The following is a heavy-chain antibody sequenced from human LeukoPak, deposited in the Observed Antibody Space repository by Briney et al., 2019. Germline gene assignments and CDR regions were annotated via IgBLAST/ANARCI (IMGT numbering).Heavy chain of an antibody. D-gene: IGHD5-18*01. J-gene: IGHJ6*03. CDR3: AREGRIQLWFSRTLYYYYMDV. CDR1: GGSISSGSYY. Sequence: SQTLSLTCTVSGGSISSGSYYWSWIRQPAGKGLEWIGRIYTSGSTNYNPSLKSRVTMSVDTSKNQFSLKLSSVTAADTAVYYCAREGRIQLWFSRTLYYYYMDVWGKGTTVTVSS. CDR2: IYTSGST. V-gene: IGHV4-61*02.